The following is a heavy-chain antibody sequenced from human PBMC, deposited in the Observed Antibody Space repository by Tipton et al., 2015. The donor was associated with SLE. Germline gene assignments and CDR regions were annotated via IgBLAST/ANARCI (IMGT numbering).Heavy chain of an antibody. CDR3: ARVKRAVAVYYFDY. Sequence: LRLSCTVSGGSISSYYWSWIRQHAVKGLEWIGRIYTSGSTNYNNSLKSRGTMSVDTSKNQFYLKLSSVTAADTAVYYCARVKRAVAVYYFDYWGQGTLVTVSS. CDR1: GGSISSYY. CDR2: IYTSGST. V-gene: IGHV4-4*07. D-gene: IGHD6-19*01. J-gene: IGHJ4*02.